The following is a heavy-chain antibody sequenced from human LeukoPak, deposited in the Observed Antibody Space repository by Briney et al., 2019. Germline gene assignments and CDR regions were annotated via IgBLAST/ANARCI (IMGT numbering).Heavy chain of an antibody. CDR1: GFTLSNYW. V-gene: IGHV3-7*03. D-gene: IGHD3-10*01. J-gene: IGHJ3*02. Sequence: GGSLRVSCAASGFTLSNYWMSWGRQAPGKRLEWVANIKQDGSEKYYVDSVKGRFAISRDNAKNSLYPQMNSLRAEDTAVYYCAKDLRGYKTGAFDIWGQGTMVTVSS. CDR2: IKQDGSEK. CDR3: AKDLRGYKTGAFDI.